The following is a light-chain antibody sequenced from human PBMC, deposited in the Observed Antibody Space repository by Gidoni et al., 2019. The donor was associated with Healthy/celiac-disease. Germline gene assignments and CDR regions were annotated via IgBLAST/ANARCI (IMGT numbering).Light chain of an antibody. CDR3: SSYAGSNNPVV. V-gene: IGLV2-8*01. CDR2: EVS. Sequence: QSALTQPPSASGPPGQSVTISCTGTSSDVGGYNYVSWYQQHPGKAPKLMIYEVSTRPSGVPDRFSGSKSGNTASLTVSGLQAEDEADYYCSSYAGSNNPVVFGGGTKLXV. J-gene: IGLJ2*01. CDR1: SSDVGGYNY.